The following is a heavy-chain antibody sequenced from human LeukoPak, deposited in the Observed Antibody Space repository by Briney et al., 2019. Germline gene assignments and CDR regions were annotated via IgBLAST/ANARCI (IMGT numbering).Heavy chain of an antibody. CDR3: ARESYGDYVFDY. CDR2: ISSSSYI. D-gene: IGHD4-17*01. Sequence: GGSLRLSCAASGFTFSSYSMNWVRQAPGKGLEWVSSISSSSYIYYADSVKGRFTISRDNAKNSLYLQTNSLRAEDTAVYYCARESYGDYVFDYWGQGTLVTVSS. J-gene: IGHJ4*02. CDR1: GFTFSSYS. V-gene: IGHV3-21*01.